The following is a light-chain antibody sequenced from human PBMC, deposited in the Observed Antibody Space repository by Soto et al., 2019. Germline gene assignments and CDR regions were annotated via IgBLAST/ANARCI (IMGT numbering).Light chain of an antibody. Sequence: QSALTQPASVSGSPGQSITISCTGTSSDVGGYNYVSWYQQHPGKAPKLMIYEVSNRPSGGSNRFSGSKSGNTASLTISGLQDEDEAYYYCSSYTSSSTLYVFGTGTKVTVL. CDR1: SSDVGGYNY. J-gene: IGLJ1*01. CDR2: EVS. V-gene: IGLV2-14*01. CDR3: SSYTSSSTLYV.